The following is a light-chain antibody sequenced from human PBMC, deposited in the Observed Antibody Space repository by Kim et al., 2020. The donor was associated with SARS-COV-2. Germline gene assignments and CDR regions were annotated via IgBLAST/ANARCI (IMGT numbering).Light chain of an antibody. V-gene: IGKV1-39*01. CDR3: QERGT. CDR1: QSTSQSIARY. J-gene: IGKJ2*02. CDR2: AAS. Sequence: ASVGDRVTITCRASQSTSQSIARYLNWYQQKPGTAPRLLIYAASSLQTGVPSRFSASGSGTGFTLTITSLQPEDFATYYCQERGTFGQGTKVDIK.